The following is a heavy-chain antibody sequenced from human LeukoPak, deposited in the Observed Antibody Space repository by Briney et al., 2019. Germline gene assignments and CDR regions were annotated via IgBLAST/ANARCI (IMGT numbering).Heavy chain of an antibody. D-gene: IGHD3-10*01. CDR2: IYYSGST. J-gene: IGHJ4*02. CDR1: GGSISSYY. V-gene: IGHV4-59*08. Sequence: MSSETLSLTCTVSGGSISSYYWSWIRQPPGKGLEWIGYIYYSGSTNYNPSLKSRVTISVDTSKNQFSLKLSSVTAADTAVYYCARHGSMVRGVIYFDYWGQGTLVTVSS. CDR3: ARHGSMVRGVIYFDY.